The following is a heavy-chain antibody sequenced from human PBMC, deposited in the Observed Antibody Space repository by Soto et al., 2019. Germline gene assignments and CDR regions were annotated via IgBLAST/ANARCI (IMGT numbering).Heavy chain of an antibody. D-gene: IGHD3-22*01. CDR1: GGSISNYY. Sequence: SETLSLTCTVSGGSISNYYWSWIRQPPGKGLEWIGYISYSGSTYYNPSLESRVTISVDTSKNQFSLKLSSVTAADTAVYYCARDALSRDSIWGQGTLVTVSS. J-gene: IGHJ4*02. CDR3: ARDALSRDSI. CDR2: ISYSGST. V-gene: IGHV4-59*12.